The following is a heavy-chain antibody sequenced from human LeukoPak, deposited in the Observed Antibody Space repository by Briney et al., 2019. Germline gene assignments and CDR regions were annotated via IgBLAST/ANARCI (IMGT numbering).Heavy chain of an antibody. CDR2: IYYSGST. D-gene: IGHD6-6*01. J-gene: IGHJ4*02. Sequence: KPSETLSLTCTVSGGSISSSSYYWGWIRQPPGKGLEWIGSIYYSGSTYYNPSLKSRVTISVDTSKNQFSLKLSSVTAADTAVYYCARSLGDSSSSGWGQGTLVTVSS. CDR3: ARSLGDSSSSG. CDR1: GGSISSSSYY. V-gene: IGHV4-39*01.